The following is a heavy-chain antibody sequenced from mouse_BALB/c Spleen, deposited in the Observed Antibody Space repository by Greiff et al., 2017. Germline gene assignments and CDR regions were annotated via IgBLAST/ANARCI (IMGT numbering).Heavy chain of an antibody. D-gene: IGHD1-1*01. J-gene: IGHJ3*01. Sequence: QVQLKESGPGLVAPSQSLSITCTVSGFSLSRYSVHWVRQPPGKGLEWLGMIWGGGSTDYNSALKSRLSISKDNSKSQVFLKMNSLQTDDTAMYYCARKALYGSSYEGFAYWGQGTLVTVSA. CDR3: ARKALYGSSYEGFAY. CDR2: IWGGGST. V-gene: IGHV2-6-4*01. CDR1: GFSLSRYS.